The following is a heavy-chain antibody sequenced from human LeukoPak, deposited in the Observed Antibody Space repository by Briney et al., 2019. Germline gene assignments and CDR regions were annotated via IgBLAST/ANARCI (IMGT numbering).Heavy chain of an antibody. CDR3: ARDRLTVVAATPEGAFDI. CDR1: GGTFSSYA. CDR2: IIPIFGTA. D-gene: IGHD2-15*01. J-gene: IGHJ3*02. Sequence: ASVKVSCKASGGTFSSYAISWVRQAPGQGLEWMGGIIPIFGTANYAQKFQGRVTITADESTSTAYMELSSLRSEGTAVYYCARDRLTVVAATPEGAFDIWGQGTMVTVSS. V-gene: IGHV1-69*13.